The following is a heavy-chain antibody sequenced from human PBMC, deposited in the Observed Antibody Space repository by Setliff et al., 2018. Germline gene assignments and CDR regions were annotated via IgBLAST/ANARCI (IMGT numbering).Heavy chain of an antibody. CDR3: AREALGELLSFDY. J-gene: IGHJ4*02. CDR2: INHSGST. D-gene: IGHD1-26*01. Sequence: LSLTCAVYGGSFSGYYWSWLRQPPGKGLEWIGEINHSGSTNYNPSLKSRVTISVDTSKNQFSLKLSSVTAADTAVYYCAREALGELLSFDYWGQGTLVTVSS. CDR1: GGSFSGYY. V-gene: IGHV4-34*01.